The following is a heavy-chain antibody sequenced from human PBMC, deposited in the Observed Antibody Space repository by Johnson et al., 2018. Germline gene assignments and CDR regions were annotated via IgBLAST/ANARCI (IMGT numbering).Heavy chain of an antibody. J-gene: IGHJ3*02. CDR3: ARDVTGYGRENAFDI. CDR2: IYYTGRT. D-gene: IGHD5-12*01. Sequence: QVQLQESGPGLVKPSETLSLSCTVSGDSINTNYWSWIRQPPGKGLEWIGYIYYTGRTNYNPSLKSRVTISVAMSKNQLSLKLRSVVAADTAGYFCARDVTGYGRENAFDIWGQGTMVTVSS. V-gene: IGHV4-59*01. CDR1: GDSINTNY.